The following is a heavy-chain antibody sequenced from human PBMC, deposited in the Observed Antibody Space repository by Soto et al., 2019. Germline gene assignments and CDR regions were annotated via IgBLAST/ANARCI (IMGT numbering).Heavy chain of an antibody. CDR3: ATDYGDYSIDY. CDR1: GGSISSGGYY. J-gene: IGHJ4*02. Sequence: SETLSLTCTVSGGSISSGGYYWSWIRQHPGKGLEWIGYIYYSGSTYYNPSLKSRVTISVDTSKNQFSLKLSSVTAADTAVYYCATDYGDYSIDYWGQGTLVTVSS. D-gene: IGHD4-17*01. V-gene: IGHV4-39*01. CDR2: IYYSGST.